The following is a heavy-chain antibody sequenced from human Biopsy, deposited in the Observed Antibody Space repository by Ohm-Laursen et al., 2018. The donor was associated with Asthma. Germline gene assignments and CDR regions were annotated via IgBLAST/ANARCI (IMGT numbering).Heavy chain of an antibody. J-gene: IGHJ4*02. CDR2: ISYTGNT. D-gene: IGHD7-27*01. CDR1: GGSMSSSSYS. CDR3: ARHWNWGSFFDY. Sequence: TLSLTCTVSGGSMSSSSYSWGWIRQPPGKGLEWIGSISYTGNTDIPSLRSRVTLSVDPSKKNFSLKLTSATAADTAVFYCARHWNWGSFFDYWGQGMLVTVSS. V-gene: IGHV4-39*01.